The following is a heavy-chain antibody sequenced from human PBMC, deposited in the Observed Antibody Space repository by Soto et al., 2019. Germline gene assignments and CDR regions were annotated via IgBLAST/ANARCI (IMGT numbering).Heavy chain of an antibody. D-gene: IGHD1-1*01. CDR2: IYWDDDK. V-gene: IGHV2-5*02. J-gene: IGHJ4*02. CDR3: VRRPPGNLNYFDS. Sequence: QITLQESGPTLVKPTQTLTLTCSVSGFSLSTSGVGVGWIRQSPGKALEWLALIYWDDDKRYRPSLKDRLIITKDTSKNQVVLAMTNVGPVDTATYYCVRRPPGNLNYFDSWGQGTLVTVSS. CDR1: GFSLSTSGVG.